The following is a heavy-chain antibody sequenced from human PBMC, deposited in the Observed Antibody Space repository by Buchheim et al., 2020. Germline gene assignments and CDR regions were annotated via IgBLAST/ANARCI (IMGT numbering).Heavy chain of an antibody. D-gene: IGHD3-9*01. CDR1: GGSFSGYY. V-gene: IGHV4-34*01. Sequence: QVQLQQWGAGLLKPSETLSLTCAVYGGSFSGYYWSWIRQPPGKGLEWIGEINHSGSTNYNPSLKSRVTISVDTSKNQFSLKLSSVTAADTAVYYCARGSNLLRYFDWLLQDYYYYDMDVWGQGTT. J-gene: IGHJ6*02. CDR2: INHSGST. CDR3: ARGSNLLRYFDWLLQDYYYYDMDV.